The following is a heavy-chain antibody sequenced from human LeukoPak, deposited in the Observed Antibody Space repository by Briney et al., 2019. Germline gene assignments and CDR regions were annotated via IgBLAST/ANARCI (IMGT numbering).Heavy chain of an antibody. Sequence: GGSLRLSCAASGFTLSGSAMHWVRQASGKGLEWVGRIRRKANSYATAYAASVKGRFTISRDDSKNTAYLQMNSLKTEDTAVYYCTSANIVVVPAACDAFDIWGQGTMVTVSS. V-gene: IGHV3-73*01. CDR2: IRRKANSYAT. J-gene: IGHJ3*02. CDR1: GFTLSGSA. CDR3: TSANIVVVPAACDAFDI. D-gene: IGHD2-2*01.